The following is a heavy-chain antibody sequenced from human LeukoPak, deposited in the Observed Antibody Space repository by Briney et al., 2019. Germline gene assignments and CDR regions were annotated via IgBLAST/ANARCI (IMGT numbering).Heavy chain of an antibody. CDR2: ISWDGGST. Sequence: GGSLRLSCAASGFTFDDYAMHWVRQAPGKGLEWVSLISWDGGSTYYADSVKGRFTISRDNSKNSLYLQMNSLRAEDTALYYCAKTTYSSSWYPFDYWGQGTLVTVSS. J-gene: IGHJ4*02. V-gene: IGHV3-43D*03. CDR3: AKTTYSSSWYPFDY. D-gene: IGHD6-13*01. CDR1: GFTFDDYA.